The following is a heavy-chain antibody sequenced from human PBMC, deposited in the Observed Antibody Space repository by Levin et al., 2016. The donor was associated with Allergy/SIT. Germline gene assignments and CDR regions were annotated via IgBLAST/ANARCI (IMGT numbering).Heavy chain of an antibody. D-gene: IGHD3-10*01. J-gene: IGHJ4*02. CDR1: GFTFSSYS. Sequence: GESLKISCAASGFTFSSYSMNWVRQAPGKGLEWVSSISSSSSYIYYADSVKGRFTISRDNAKNSLYLQMNSLRAEDTAVYYCAREWDYYGSGSSLFDYWGQGTLVTVSS. V-gene: IGHV3-21*01. CDR2: ISSSSSYI. CDR3: AREWDYYGSGSSLFDY.